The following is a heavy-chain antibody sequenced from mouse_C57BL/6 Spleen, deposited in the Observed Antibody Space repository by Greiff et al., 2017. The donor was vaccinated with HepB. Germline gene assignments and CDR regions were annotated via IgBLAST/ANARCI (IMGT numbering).Heavy chain of an antibody. V-gene: IGHV1-55*01. J-gene: IGHJ1*03. Sequence: QVQLQQPGAELVKPGASVKMSCKASGYTFTSYWITWVKQRPGQGLEWIGDIYPGSGSTNYNEKFKSKATLTVDTSSSTAYMQLSSLTSEDSAVYYCAAYYYGSSYWHFDVWGTGTTVTVSS. D-gene: IGHD1-1*01. CDR2: IYPGSGST. CDR3: AAYYYGSSYWHFDV. CDR1: GYTFTSYW.